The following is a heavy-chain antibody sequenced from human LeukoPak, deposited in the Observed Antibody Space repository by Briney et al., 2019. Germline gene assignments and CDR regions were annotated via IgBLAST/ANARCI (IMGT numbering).Heavy chain of an antibody. CDR2: IYNSGTS. D-gene: IGHD3-16*01. Sequence: KPSETLSLTGTVSGESISGYYWTWIRQPPGKGLYWLANIYNSGTSNYNPSLQSRLAISVDTSKNQVSLRLTSVTAADTAIYYCARHFGSTQDYFDFWGQGILVTVSS. V-gene: IGHV4-59*08. CDR3: ARHFGSTQDYFDF. J-gene: IGHJ4*02. CDR1: GESISGYY.